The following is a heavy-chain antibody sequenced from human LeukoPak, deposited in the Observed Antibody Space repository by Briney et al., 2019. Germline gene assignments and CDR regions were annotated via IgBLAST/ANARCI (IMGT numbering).Heavy chain of an antibody. CDR1: GGSISSSSYY. V-gene: IGHV4-39*01. Sequence: SETLSLTCTVSGGSISSSSYYWGWIRQPPGKGLEWIGSIYYSGSTYYNPSLKSRVTISVDTSKNQFSLKLSSVTAADTAVYYCARLKQWLDAFDIWGQGTMVTVSS. CDR2: IYYSGST. J-gene: IGHJ3*02. CDR3: ARLKQWLDAFDI. D-gene: IGHD6-19*01.